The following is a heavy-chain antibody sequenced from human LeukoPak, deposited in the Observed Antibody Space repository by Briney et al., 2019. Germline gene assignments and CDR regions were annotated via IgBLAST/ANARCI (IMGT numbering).Heavy chain of an antibody. D-gene: IGHD3-10*01. J-gene: IGHJ4*02. Sequence: SGTLSLTCAVYGGSFSGYYWSWIRQPPGKGLEWIGEINHSGSTNYNPSLKSRVTISVDTSKNQFSLKLSSVTAADTAVYYCARGLHTRYGSGSYYRPTRCYFDYWGQGTLVTVSS. V-gene: IGHV4-34*01. CDR1: GGSFSGYY. CDR3: ARGLHTRYGSGSYYRPTRCYFDY. CDR2: INHSGST.